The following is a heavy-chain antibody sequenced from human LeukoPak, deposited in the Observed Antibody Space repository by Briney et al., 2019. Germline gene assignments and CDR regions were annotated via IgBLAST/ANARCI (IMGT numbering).Heavy chain of an antibody. CDR2: INHSGST. V-gene: IGHV4-34*01. Sequence: PSETLSLTCAVYGGSFSGYYWSWIRQPPGKGLEWIGEINHSGSTNYNPSLKSRVTISVDTSKNQFSLKLSSVTAADTAVYYCARGRFGSVSFDYWGQGTLVTVSS. CDR3: ARGRFGSVSFDY. J-gene: IGHJ4*02. D-gene: IGHD3-10*01. CDR1: GGSFSGYY.